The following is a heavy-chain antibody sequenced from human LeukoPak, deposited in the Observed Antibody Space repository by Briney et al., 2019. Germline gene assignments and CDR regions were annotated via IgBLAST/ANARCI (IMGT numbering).Heavy chain of an antibody. CDR3: ARCSGWKYYYYYMDV. V-gene: IGHV3-23*01. J-gene: IGHJ6*03. CDR1: GFNFRGFA. CDR2: ISSSGGNT. Sequence: PGGSLRLSCVASGFNFRGFAMSWVRQAPGKGLEWVSGISSSGGNTYYSDSVKGRLTISRVNSRNTLYLQVNTLRVEDTAVYYCARCSGWKYYYYYMDVWGKGTTVTVSS. D-gene: IGHD6-19*01.